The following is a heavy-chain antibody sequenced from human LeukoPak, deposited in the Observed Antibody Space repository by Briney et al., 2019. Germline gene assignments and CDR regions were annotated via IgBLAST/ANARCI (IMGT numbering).Heavy chain of an antibody. D-gene: IGHD6-6*01. J-gene: IGHJ5*02. CDR3: ARSYGSSSKRPYNWFDP. CDR2: IIPIFGTA. CDR1: GGAFSSYA. Sequence: ASVKVSCKASGGAFSSYAISWVRQAPGQGLEWMGGIIPIFGTANYAQKFQGRVTITADESTSTAYMELSSLRSEDTAVYYCARSYGSSSKRPYNWFDPWGQGTLVTVSS. V-gene: IGHV1-69*13.